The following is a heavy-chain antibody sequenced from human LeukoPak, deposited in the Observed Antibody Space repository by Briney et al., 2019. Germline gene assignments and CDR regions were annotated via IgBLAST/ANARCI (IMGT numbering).Heavy chain of an antibody. CDR3: ARDATTVEYYFDY. D-gene: IGHD4-17*01. CDR1: GFTFTSYA. V-gene: IGHV1-3*01. J-gene: IGHJ4*02. CDR2: INAGNGNT. Sequence: GGSLRLSCAASGFTFTSYAMHWVRQAPGQRLEWMGWINAGNGNTKYSQKFQGRVTITRDTSASTAYMELSSLRSEDTAVYYCARDATTVEYYFDYWGQGTLVTVSS.